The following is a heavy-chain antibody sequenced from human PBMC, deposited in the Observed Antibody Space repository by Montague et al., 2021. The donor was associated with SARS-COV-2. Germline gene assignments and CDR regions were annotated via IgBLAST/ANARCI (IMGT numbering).Heavy chain of an antibody. Sequence: SETLSLTCTVSGGSVSSSPYYWGWIRQPPGRGLEWVVSISYIGRTYFSPSLKSRLTISVDSSENQFSLRLSSVTAADTAVYYCASSYYYGSGTYVYNYYMDVWGKGTTVTVSS. CDR2: ISYIGRT. V-gene: IGHV4-39*01. CDR3: ASSYYYGSGTYVYNYYMDV. CDR1: GGSVSSSPYY. J-gene: IGHJ6*03. D-gene: IGHD3-10*01.